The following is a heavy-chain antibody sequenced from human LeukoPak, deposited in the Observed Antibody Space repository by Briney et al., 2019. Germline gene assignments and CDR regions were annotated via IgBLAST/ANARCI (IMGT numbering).Heavy chain of an antibody. CDR1: GGTFSSYA. CDR3: ARKGSYGDYTDWFDP. CDR2: IIPIFGTA. V-gene: IGHV1-69*05. D-gene: IGHD4-17*01. J-gene: IGHJ5*02. Sequence: SVKVSCKAFGGTFSSYAISWGRQAPGQGLEWMGGIIPIFGTANYVQKLQGRVTNTTSESTSTAYMELSSLRSEDTAVDYCARKGSYGDYTDWFDPWGQGTLVTVSS.